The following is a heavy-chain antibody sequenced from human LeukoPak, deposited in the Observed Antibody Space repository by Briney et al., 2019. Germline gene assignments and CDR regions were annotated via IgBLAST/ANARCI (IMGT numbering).Heavy chain of an antibody. CDR2: INPNSGGT. D-gene: IGHD1-26*01. V-gene: IGHV1-2*02. J-gene: IGHJ4*02. CDR1: GYTFTGYY. CDR3: ARDGPSVGVRGGTYFDY. Sequence: GASVKVSCKASGYTFTGYYMHWVRQAPGQGLEWMGWINPNSGGTNYAQKFQGRVTMTRDTSTSTVHMELRSLRSEDTAVYYCARDGPSVGVRGGTYFDYWGQGTLVTVSS.